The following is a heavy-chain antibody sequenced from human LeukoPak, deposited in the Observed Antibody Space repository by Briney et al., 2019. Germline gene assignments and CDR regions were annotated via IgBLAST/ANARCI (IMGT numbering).Heavy chain of an antibody. CDR3: YTTTYHDVMTGDYDYSSYNMDV. CDR1: AINFSRHA. D-gene: IGHD3-9*01. Sequence: ASVKVSFKASAINFSRHAINLGRQAPGQGLEWMGRIIPKFGTAKYAQRFRGRVTITADKSTTTAYMELSRLRSEATAFYSLYTTTYHDVMTGDYDYSSYNMDVWGDGTTVTVSS. CDR2: IIPKFGTA. J-gene: IGHJ6*03. V-gene: IGHV1-69*06.